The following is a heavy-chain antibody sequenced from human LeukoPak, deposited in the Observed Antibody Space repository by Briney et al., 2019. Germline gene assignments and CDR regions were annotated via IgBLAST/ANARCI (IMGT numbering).Heavy chain of an antibody. CDR2: IYTSGST. D-gene: IGHD3-22*01. J-gene: IGHJ4*02. Sequence: SETLSLTCTVSGNSISSGDYYWSWIRQPAGKGLEWIGRIYTSGSTNYNPSLKSRVTISGDTSKNQFSLRLSSVTAADTAVYYCARVSYSYDINGWVPFDYWGQGTLVTVSS. CDR1: GNSISSGDYY. V-gene: IGHV4-61*02. CDR3: ARVSYSYDINGWVPFDY.